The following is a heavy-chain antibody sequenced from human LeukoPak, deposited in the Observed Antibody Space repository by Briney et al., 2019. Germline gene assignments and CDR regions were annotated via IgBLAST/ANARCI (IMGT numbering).Heavy chain of an antibody. Sequence: GASVKVSCKASGYTFTSYAMNWVRQAPGQGLEWMGWISAFNGNTNYAQKLQGRVTMTTDTSTSTAYMELRSLRSDDSAVYYCARGWLEMPTVPVLASWGQEPLAPVS. V-gene: IGHV1-18*01. CDR1: GYTFTSYA. CDR2: ISAFNGNT. CDR3: ARGWLEMPTVPVLAS. J-gene: IGHJ5*02. D-gene: IGHD5-24*01.